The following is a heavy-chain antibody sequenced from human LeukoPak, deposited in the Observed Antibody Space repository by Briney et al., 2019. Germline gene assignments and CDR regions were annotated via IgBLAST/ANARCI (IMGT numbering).Heavy chain of an antibody. D-gene: IGHD2-2*01. J-gene: IGHJ3*02. CDR2: INWNGGST. CDR1: GFTFDDYG. Sequence: GVTLRLSCAACGFTFDDYGMSWVRQAPGKGREWVFGINWNGGSTGYADSVKGRFTISRDNARNSLYLQMNSLRAEDTALYYCAGVWGGYCSSTSCYGAFDIWGQGTMVSVSS. CDR3: AGVWGGYCSSTSCYGAFDI. V-gene: IGHV3-20*04.